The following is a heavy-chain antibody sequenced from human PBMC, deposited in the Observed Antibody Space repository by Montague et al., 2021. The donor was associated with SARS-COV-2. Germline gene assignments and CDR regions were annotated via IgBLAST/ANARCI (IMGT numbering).Heavy chain of an antibody. CDR2: IHHGGST. D-gene: IGHD3-10*01. CDR3: ARLGDGVVPSPILGVGPYYSYYYMDV. CDR1: GGSFSTYS. J-gene: IGHJ6*03. Sequence: SETLSLTCAVHGGSFSTYSWNWIRQPPGKGLEWIGEIHHGGSTNXNPSLKSRVTISADTSKNQFSLKLTSVAGADTAVYYCARLGDGVVPSPILGVGPYYSYYYMDVWGKGTTVTVSS. V-gene: IGHV4-34*01.